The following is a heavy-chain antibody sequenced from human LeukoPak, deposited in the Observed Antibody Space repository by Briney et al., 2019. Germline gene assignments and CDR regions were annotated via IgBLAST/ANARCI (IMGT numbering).Heavy chain of an antibody. CDR2: ISAYNGNT. Sequence: ASVKVSCKASGYTFTSYGISWVRQAPGQGLEWMGWISAYNGNTNYAQKLQGRVTMATDTSTSTAYMELRSLRSDDTAVYYCARVGYCSGGSCYSFDYWGQGTLVTVSS. CDR3: ARVGYCSGGSCYSFDY. CDR1: GYTFTSYG. J-gene: IGHJ4*02. D-gene: IGHD2-15*01. V-gene: IGHV1-18*01.